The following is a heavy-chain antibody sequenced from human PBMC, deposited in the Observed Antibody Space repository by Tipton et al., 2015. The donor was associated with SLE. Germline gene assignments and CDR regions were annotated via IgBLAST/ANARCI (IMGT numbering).Heavy chain of an antibody. Sequence: SLRLSCAASGITFNIYAMYWVRQAPGKGLEWVSTISGDYSTYYADSVKGRFTISRDNSKNSLYLQMNSLRTEDAALYYCAKDGDRGVSYFDYWGQGTLVTVSS. CDR1: GITFNIYA. V-gene: IGHV3-43*02. J-gene: IGHJ4*02. CDR3: AKDGDRGVSYFDY. CDR2: ISGDYST. D-gene: IGHD3-10*01.